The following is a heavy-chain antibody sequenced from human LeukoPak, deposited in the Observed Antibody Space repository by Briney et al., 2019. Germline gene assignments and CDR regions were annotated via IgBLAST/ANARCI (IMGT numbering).Heavy chain of an antibody. CDR3: ARHIGGRYYYYYMDV. Sequence: SETLSLTCAVYGGSFSSYYWGWIRQPPGKGLEWIGSIYYIGSTYYNPSLKSRVTISVDTSKNQFSLKLSSVTAADTAVYYCARHIGGRYYYYYMDVWGKGTTVTISS. CDR2: IYYIGST. D-gene: IGHD3-16*02. V-gene: IGHV4-39*01. CDR1: GGSFSSYY. J-gene: IGHJ6*03.